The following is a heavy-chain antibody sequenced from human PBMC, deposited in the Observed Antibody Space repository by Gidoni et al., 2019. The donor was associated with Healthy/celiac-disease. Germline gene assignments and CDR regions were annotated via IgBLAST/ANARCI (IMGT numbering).Heavy chain of an antibody. V-gene: IGHV5-51*01. Sequence: EVQLVQSGAEVKKPGESLKISCKGSGYSFTSYWIGWVRQMPGKGLEWMGIIYPGDSDTRYSPSFQGQVTISADKSISTAYLQWSSLKASDTAMYYCARQIGIAAAGPGGNWFDPWGQGTLVTVSS. CDR1: GYSFTSYW. D-gene: IGHD6-13*01. CDR3: ARQIGIAAAGPGGNWFDP. J-gene: IGHJ5*02. CDR2: IYPGDSDT.